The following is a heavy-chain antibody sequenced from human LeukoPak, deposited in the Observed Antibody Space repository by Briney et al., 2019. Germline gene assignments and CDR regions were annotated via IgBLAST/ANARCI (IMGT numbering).Heavy chain of an antibody. V-gene: IGHV3-66*01. CDR1: GLTVSSNY. CDR3: ARSIVGTTSAFDI. CDR2: IYSGGST. Sequence: TGGSLRLSCAASGLTVSSNYMSWARHSPGKGLEWVSVIYSGGSTYYANSVKGRFTISRDNSKNTLYLQVNSLRAEDTAVYYCARSIVGTTSAFDIWGQGTMVTVSS. D-gene: IGHD1-26*01. J-gene: IGHJ3*02.